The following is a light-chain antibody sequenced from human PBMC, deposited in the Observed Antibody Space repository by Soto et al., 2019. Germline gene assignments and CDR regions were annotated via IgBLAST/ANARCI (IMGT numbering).Light chain of an antibody. V-gene: IGKV1-5*01. Sequence: DIQMTQYTSTLSASVGDRVTITCRASQTISNWLAWYQQKPGKAPKLLIYDASSLESGVPSRFSGSGSGTEFTLTISSLQPDDFATYYCQQYNSYWRTFGQGTKVDI. J-gene: IGKJ1*01. CDR2: DAS. CDR1: QTISNW. CDR3: QQYNSYWRT.